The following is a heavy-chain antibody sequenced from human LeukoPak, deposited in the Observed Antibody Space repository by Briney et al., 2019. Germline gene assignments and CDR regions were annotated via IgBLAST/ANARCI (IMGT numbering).Heavy chain of an antibody. J-gene: IGHJ2*01. Sequence: SVKVSCKASGGTFSSYAISWVRQAPGQGLEWMGGIIPIFGTANYAQKFQGRVTITADESTSTAYMELSGLRSEDTAVYYCAGGYCSSTSCHPYWYFDLWGRGTLVTVSS. CDR3: AGGYCSSTSCHPYWYFDL. D-gene: IGHD2-2*03. CDR1: GGTFSSYA. V-gene: IGHV1-69*01. CDR2: IIPIFGTA.